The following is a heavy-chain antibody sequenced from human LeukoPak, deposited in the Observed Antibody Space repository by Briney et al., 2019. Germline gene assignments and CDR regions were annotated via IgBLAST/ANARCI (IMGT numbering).Heavy chain of an antibody. V-gene: IGHV1-18*01. CDR3: ARLVVPAARVGYYYYYYMDV. D-gene: IGHD2-2*01. CDR2: ISAYNGNT. Sequence: ASVKVSCKASGYTFTSYGISWVRQAPGQGLEWMGWISAYNGNTNYAQKLQGRVTMTTDTSTSTAYMELRSLRSDDTAVYYCARLVVPAARVGYYYYYYMDVWGKGTTVTISS. CDR1: GYTFTSYG. J-gene: IGHJ6*03.